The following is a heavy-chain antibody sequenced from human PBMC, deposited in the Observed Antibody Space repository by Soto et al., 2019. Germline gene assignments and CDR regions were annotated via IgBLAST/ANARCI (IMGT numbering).Heavy chain of an antibody. J-gene: IGHJ3*02. D-gene: IGHD2-21*02. Sequence: QVQLVESGGGVVQPGRSLRLSCAASGFTFSSYAMHWFRQAPGKGLEWGAVISYDGSDKYYADSVKGRFTISRDNSKNTLYLQMNSLRAEDTAVYYCARYIVVVTATYAFDIWGQGTMVTVSS. CDR1: GFTFSSYA. CDR3: ARYIVVVTATYAFDI. CDR2: ISYDGSDK. V-gene: IGHV3-30-3*01.